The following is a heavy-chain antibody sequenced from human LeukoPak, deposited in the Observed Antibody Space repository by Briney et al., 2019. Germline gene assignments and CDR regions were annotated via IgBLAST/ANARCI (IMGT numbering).Heavy chain of an antibody. CDR1: GFTLSDYY. CDR2: ISSSGSTI. J-gene: IGHJ4*02. CDR3: ARSYYYDSSGTFDY. D-gene: IGHD3-22*01. Sequence: PGGSLRLSCAASGFTLSDYYMSWIRQAPGKGLEWVSYISSSGSTIYYADSVKGRFTISRDNAKNSLYLQMNSLRAEDTAVYYCARSYYYDSSGTFDYWGQGTLVTVSS. V-gene: IGHV3-11*01.